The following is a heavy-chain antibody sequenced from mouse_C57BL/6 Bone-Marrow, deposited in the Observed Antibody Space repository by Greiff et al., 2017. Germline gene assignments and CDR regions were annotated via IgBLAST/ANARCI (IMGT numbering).Heavy chain of an antibody. CDR2: ISSGGSYT. D-gene: IGHD2-5*01. CDR3: ARDSNYYRDY. CDR1: GFTFSSYG. Sequence: EVMLVESGGDLVKPGGSLKLSCAASGFTFSSYGMSWVRQTPDKRLEWVATISSGGSYTYYPDSVKGRFTISRDNAKNTLYLQMSSLKSEDTAMYYCARDSNYYRDYWGQGTTLTVSS. V-gene: IGHV5-6*01. J-gene: IGHJ2*01.